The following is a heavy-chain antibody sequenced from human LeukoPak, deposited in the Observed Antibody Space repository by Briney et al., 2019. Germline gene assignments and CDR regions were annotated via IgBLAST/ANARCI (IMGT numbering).Heavy chain of an antibody. D-gene: IGHD2/OR15-2a*01. CDR2: IYYSGTT. Sequence: ASETLSLTCTVSGGSISSNYWSWIRQPPGKGLEWIGYIYYSGTTNYNPSLKSRVTISVDTSNNQFSLKLSSVTAADTAVYYCARLSPGIYLSQNFDYWGQGTLVTVSS. CDR1: GGSISSNY. J-gene: IGHJ4*02. CDR3: ARLSPGIYLSQNFDY. V-gene: IGHV4-59*01.